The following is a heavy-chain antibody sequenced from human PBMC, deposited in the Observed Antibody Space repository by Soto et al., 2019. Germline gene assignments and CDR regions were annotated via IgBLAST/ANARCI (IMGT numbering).Heavy chain of an antibody. CDR1: GGSFSGYY. CDR2: INHSGST. Sequence: QVQLQQWGAGLLKPSETLSLTCAVYGGSFSGYYWSWIRQPPGKGLEWIGEINHSGSTNYNPSLKSRVTISVDTTKNQFSLKLSSVTAADTAVSDCARAPGYCSGGSCFHAFDIWGQGTMVTVSS. J-gene: IGHJ3*02. V-gene: IGHV4-34*01. CDR3: ARAPGYCSGGSCFHAFDI. D-gene: IGHD2-15*01.